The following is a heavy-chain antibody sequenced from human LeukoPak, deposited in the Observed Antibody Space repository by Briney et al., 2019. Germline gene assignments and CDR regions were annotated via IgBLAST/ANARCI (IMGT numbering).Heavy chain of an antibody. J-gene: IGHJ6*02. Sequence: PSETLSLTCAVSGGSMSRYYWSWIRQPPGRGREWMGNIFYSGSTNYTPSLKSRVTISVDTSKNQFSLRLSSVTAADTAVYYCARTIDCSSSSCSYGMDVWGQGTTVTVPS. V-gene: IGHV4-59*08. CDR3: ARTIDCSSSSCSYGMDV. CDR2: IFYSGST. CDR1: GGSMSRYY. D-gene: IGHD2-15*01.